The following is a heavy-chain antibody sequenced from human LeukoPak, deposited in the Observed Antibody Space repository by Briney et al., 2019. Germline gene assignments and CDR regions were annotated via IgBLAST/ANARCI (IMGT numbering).Heavy chain of an antibody. J-gene: IGHJ5*02. D-gene: IGHD6-6*01. CDR2: IKQDGSEK. Sequence: GGSLRLSCAASGFTFSSYWMSWVRQAPGKGLEWVANIKQDGSEKYYVDSVKGRFTISRDNAKNSLYLRMNSLRAEDTAVYYCARGSIAARIGWFDPWGQGTLVTVSS. V-gene: IGHV3-7*04. CDR3: ARGSIAARIGWFDP. CDR1: GFTFSSYW.